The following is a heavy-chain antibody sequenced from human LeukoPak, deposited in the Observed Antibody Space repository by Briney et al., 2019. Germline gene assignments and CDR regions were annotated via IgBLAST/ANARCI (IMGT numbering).Heavy chain of an antibody. V-gene: IGHV4-34*01. D-gene: IGHD4-17*01. CDR1: GGSFSGYY. CDR2: INHSGSS. J-gene: IGHJ1*01. Sequence: PSGSLSLTCAVYGGSFSGYYWSWIRQPPGKGLEWIGEINHSGSSNYNPSLKSRVTISVDTSKNQFSLKLSSVTAADTAVYYCARGEDGDYYFQHWGQGTLVTASS. CDR3: ARGEDGDYYFQH.